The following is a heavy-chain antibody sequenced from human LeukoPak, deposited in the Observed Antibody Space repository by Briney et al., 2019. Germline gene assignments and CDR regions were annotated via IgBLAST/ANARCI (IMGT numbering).Heavy chain of an antibody. D-gene: IGHD6-13*01. CDR3: AKDGIAAAGYYYYYYMDV. Sequence: GGSLRLSCAASGFTVSSNYMSWVRQAPGKGLEWVSVIYTGGNTYYADSVKGRFTISRDNSKNTLYLQMNSLRAEDTAVYYCAKDGIAAAGYYYYYYMDVWGKGTTVTISS. CDR2: IYTGGNT. J-gene: IGHJ6*03. CDR1: GFTVSSNY. V-gene: IGHV3-66*02.